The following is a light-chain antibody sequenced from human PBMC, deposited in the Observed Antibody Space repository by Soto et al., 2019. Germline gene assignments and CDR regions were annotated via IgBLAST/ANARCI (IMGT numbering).Light chain of an antibody. CDR1: NSDLGSFNF. CDR2: EVA. Sequence: QSALTQPASVSGSPGQSITISCTRTNSDLGSFNFVSWYQLHPGKAPKVMIYEVAKRPSGISDRFSGSKSGNTASLTISGLQVEDEADYYCCSDAVTSTYFFGTGTKLTVL. V-gene: IGLV2-23*02. CDR3: CSDAVTSTYF. J-gene: IGLJ1*01.